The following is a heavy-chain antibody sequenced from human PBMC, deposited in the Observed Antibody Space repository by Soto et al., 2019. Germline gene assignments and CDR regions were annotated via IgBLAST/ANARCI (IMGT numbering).Heavy chain of an antibody. J-gene: IGHJ4*02. V-gene: IGHV1-2*02. D-gene: IGHD2-21*01. Sequence: QLVQSGAEVMKPGASVKVSCKTSGPTFIAYYIHWVRQAPGQGHEWKGWIDPKSGGTTYEQKFLGRVTMTMDTSINTAYMELNTLTSDDTALYYCARIAADVPEWGQGTLITVSS. CDR2: IDPKSGGT. CDR1: GPTFIAYY. CDR3: ARIAADVPE.